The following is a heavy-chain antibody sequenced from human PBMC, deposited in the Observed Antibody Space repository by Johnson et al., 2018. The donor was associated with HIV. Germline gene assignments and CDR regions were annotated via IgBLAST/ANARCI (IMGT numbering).Heavy chain of an antibody. J-gene: IGHJ3*02. D-gene: IGHD3-10*01. CDR1: GFTFSSYW. CDR2: IKQAGRET. Sequence: MLLVESGGGLVQPGGSLRLSCAASGFTFSSYWMSWVRQAPGKGLEWVATIKQAGRETYYVDSVKGRFHISRANAKNSLYLQMNSLRAEDTAVYYCARRVNTMVRGEILDAFDIWGQGTMVTVSS. CDR3: ARRVNTMVRGEILDAFDI. V-gene: IGHV3-7*01.